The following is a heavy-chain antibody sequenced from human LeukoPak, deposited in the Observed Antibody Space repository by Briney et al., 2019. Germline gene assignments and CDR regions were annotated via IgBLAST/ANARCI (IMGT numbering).Heavy chain of an antibody. CDR1: GFTFRSYW. CDR3: ATGAGCGY. Sequence: GGSLRLSCAASGFTFRSYWMTWVRQAPGKGLEWVANIKQDGSERNYVDSVKGRFTISRDNAKNSLYLQMNTLRDEDTAVYYCATGAGCGYWGQGTLVTVSS. CDR2: IKQDGSER. V-gene: IGHV3-7*03. J-gene: IGHJ4*02. D-gene: IGHD6-19*01.